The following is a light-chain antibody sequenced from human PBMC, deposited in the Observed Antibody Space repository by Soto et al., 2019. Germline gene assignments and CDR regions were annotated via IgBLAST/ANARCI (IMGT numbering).Light chain of an antibody. CDR1: SGDVGGYNY. CDR3: SSYTSSSTYV. V-gene: IGLV2-14*01. CDR2: DVS. J-gene: IGLJ1*01. Sequence: QSVLTQPASVSGTPGQSLTICCTGTSGDVGGYNYVSWYQQHPGKAPKLMIYDVSNRPSGVSNRFSGSKSGNTESLTISGLQAEDEADYYCSSYTSSSTYVFGTGTKVTV.